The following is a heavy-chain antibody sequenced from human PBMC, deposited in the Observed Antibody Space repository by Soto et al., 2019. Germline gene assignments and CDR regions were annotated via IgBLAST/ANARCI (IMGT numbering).Heavy chain of an antibody. V-gene: IGHV1-2*02. Sequence: ASVKVSCKASGYTFTGYYMHWVRQAPGQGLEWMGWINPNSGGTNYAQKFQGRVTMTRDTSISTAYMELSRLGSDDTAVYYCARDANWNGYYYGMDVWGQGTTVTVSS. J-gene: IGHJ6*02. CDR1: GYTFTGYY. D-gene: IGHD1-20*01. CDR3: ARDANWNGYYYGMDV. CDR2: INPNSGGT.